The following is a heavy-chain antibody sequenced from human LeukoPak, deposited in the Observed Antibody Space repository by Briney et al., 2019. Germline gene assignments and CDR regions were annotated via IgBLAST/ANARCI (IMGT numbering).Heavy chain of an antibody. CDR2: IRSKANSYAT. D-gene: IGHD2-15*01. Sequence: GGPLKLSCAASGFTFSGSAMHWVRQASGKGLEWVGRIRSKANSYATAYAASVKGRFTISRDDSKNTAYLQMNSLKTEDTAVYYCTRRYCSGGSCYYNWFDPWGQGTLVTVSS. J-gene: IGHJ5*02. CDR1: GFTFSGSA. CDR3: TRRYCSGGSCYYNWFDP. V-gene: IGHV3-73*01.